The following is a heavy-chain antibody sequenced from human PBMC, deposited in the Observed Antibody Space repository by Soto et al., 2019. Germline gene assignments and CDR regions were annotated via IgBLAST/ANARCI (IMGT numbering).Heavy chain of an antibody. CDR1: GFTFSTYT. D-gene: IGHD3-3*01. J-gene: IGHJ3*01. CDR2: ISTSGDAT. V-gene: IGHV3-21*02. CDR3: TRDGEPL. Sequence: EVQLVESGGGGVQPGRSLRLSCAASGFTFSTYTLNWVRQAPGKGLEWVSSISTSGDATYYEDSVRGRFTISRDNARAALYLQMDSLRVEDTAMYYCTRDGEPLWGQGTMVRVSS.